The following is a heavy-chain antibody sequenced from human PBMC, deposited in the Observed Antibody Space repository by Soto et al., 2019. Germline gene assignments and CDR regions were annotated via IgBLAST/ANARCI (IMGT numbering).Heavy chain of an antibody. CDR2: INHSGST. CDR3: ARHTSYCSSTNCYVYFQH. D-gene: IGHD2-2*01. CDR1: GGSFSGYY. J-gene: IGHJ1*01. V-gene: IGHV4-34*01. Sequence: SETLSLTCAVYGGSFSGYYWSWIRQPPGKGLEWIGEINHSGSTNYNPSLKSRVTISVDTSKNQFSLKLSSVTAADTAVYYCARHTSYCSSTNCYVYFQHWGQGTLVTVSS.